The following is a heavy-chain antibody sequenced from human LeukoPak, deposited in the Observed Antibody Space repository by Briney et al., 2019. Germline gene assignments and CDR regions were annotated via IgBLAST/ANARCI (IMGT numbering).Heavy chain of an antibody. Sequence: SETLSLTCAVYGGSFSGYYWSWIRQPPGKGLEWIGEINHSGSTNYNPSLKSRVTMSVDTSKNQFSLKLSSVTAADTAVYYCARDLSSGYSYFYYYYYGMDVWGQGTTVTVSS. J-gene: IGHJ6*02. CDR1: GGSFSGYY. CDR3: ARDLSSGYSYFYYYYYGMDV. CDR2: INHSGST. D-gene: IGHD3-22*01. V-gene: IGHV4-34*01.